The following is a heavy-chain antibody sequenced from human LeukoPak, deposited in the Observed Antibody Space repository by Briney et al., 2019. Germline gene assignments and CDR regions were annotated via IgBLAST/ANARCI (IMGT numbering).Heavy chain of an antibody. CDR2: INSNRGGT. CDR3: ARDHGDDAFDI. CDR1: GYTFTNYY. V-gene: IGHV1-2*02. J-gene: IGHJ3*02. D-gene: IGHD3-3*01. Sequence: ASVKVSCKASGYTFTNYYIHWVRQAPGQGLEWMGWINSNRGGTNYAQKFQGRVTMTRDTSISTAYMELRSVRSDDTAVYYCARDHGDDAFDIWGPGTMVTVSA.